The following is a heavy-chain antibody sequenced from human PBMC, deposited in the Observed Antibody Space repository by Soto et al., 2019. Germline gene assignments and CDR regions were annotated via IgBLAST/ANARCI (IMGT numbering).Heavy chain of an antibody. D-gene: IGHD2-8*01. CDR3: ARASYCTTTTCLEDV. CDR2: ISGSGAGTT. J-gene: IGHJ6*02. CDR1: GFSFSTHA. V-gene: IGHV3-23*01. Sequence: EVQLLESGGGLVQPGGSLRLSCAASGFSFSTHAMSWVRQAPGKGLEWVSSISGSGAGTTYYADSVNGRFTISRDNAKNTVYLQMNSLRAEDTALYYCARASYCTTTTCLEDVWGQGTTVSVSS.